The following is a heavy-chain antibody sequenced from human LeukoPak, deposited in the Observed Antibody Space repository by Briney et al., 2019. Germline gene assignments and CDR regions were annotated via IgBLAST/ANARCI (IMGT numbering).Heavy chain of an antibody. Sequence: GGSLRLSCAASGFTFTSYGTHWVRQAPGKGLEWVAVISYDGSNKYYADSVKGRFTISRDNSKNTLYLQMNSLRAEDTAVYYCARGGSSGRSLYFDYWGQGTLVTVSS. V-gene: IGHV3-30*03. CDR2: ISYDGSNK. D-gene: IGHD3-16*01. CDR1: GFTFTSYG. CDR3: ARGGSSGRSLYFDY. J-gene: IGHJ4*02.